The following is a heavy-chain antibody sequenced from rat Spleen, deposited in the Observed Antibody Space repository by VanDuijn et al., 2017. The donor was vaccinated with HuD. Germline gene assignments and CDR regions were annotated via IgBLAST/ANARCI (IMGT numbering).Heavy chain of an antibody. CDR3: ARRHYGYTDYFDY. CDR2: ISYDGSST. CDR1: GFTFSDFD. D-gene: IGHD1-9*01. J-gene: IGHJ2*01. V-gene: IGHV5-29*01. Sequence: EVQLAESGGGVVQPGRSMKLSCAASGFTFSDFDMAWVRQAPTKGLEWVATISYDGSSTYYRDSVKGRVTISRDNAKSTLSLQMDSLRSEDTATYYCARRHYGYTDYFDYWGQGVMVTVSS.